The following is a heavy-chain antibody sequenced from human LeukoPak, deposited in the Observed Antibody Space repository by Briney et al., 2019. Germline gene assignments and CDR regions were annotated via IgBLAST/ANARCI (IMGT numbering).Heavy chain of an antibody. V-gene: IGHV4-39*07. CDR1: GGSISSSSYY. D-gene: IGHD3-22*01. CDR3: AREDYYDSSGYLLDYFDY. Sequence: SETLSLTCTISGGSISSSSYYWGWIRQPPGKGLEWIGSIYYSGSTYYNPSLKSRVTISVDTSKNQFSLKLSSVTAADTAVYYCAREDYYDSSGYLLDYFDYWGQGTLVTVSS. J-gene: IGHJ4*02. CDR2: IYYSGST.